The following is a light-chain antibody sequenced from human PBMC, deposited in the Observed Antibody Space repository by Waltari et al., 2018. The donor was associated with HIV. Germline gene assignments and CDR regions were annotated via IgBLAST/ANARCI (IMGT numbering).Light chain of an antibody. CDR2: GAS. V-gene: IGKV3-20*01. CDR1: QSVSSSY. J-gene: IGKJ2*02. Sequence: EIVLTQSPGTLSLSPGERATLSCRARQSVSSSYLAWYQQKPGQAPRLLIYGASSRATGIPDRFSGSGSGTDFTLTISRLEPEDFAVYYCQQYGSSPMCTFGQGTKVEIK. CDR3: QQYGSSPMCT.